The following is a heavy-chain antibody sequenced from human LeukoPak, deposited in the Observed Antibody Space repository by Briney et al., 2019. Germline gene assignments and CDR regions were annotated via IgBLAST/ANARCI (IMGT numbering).Heavy chain of an antibody. D-gene: IGHD2-2*01. CDR1: GYTLIEMS. CDR3: TTCLNGAGQPVAIYYYGMDV. V-gene: IGHV1-24*01. J-gene: IGHJ6*02. Sequence: ASVKVSCKVSGYTLIEMSIHWVRQAPGGALEWMGGFDPEDGETVYAPKFQGRVTMTEDTSADTAYMELSSLRSEDTAVYYCTTCLNGAGQPVAIYYYGMDVWGQGTTVTVSS. CDR2: FDPEDGET.